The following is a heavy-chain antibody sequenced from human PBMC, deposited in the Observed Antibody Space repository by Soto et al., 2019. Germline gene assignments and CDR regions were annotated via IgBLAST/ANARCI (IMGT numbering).Heavy chain of an antibody. CDR3: ARGYGGYFHWFDP. J-gene: IGHJ5*02. CDR2: INAGNGNT. D-gene: IGHD4-17*01. CDR1: GYTFTSYA. Sequence: QVQLVQSGAEVKKPGASVKVSCKASGYTFTSYAMHWVRQAPGQRLEWMGWINAGNGNTKYSQKFQGRVTITRDTSASTAYMDLSSLRSEDTAVYDCARGYGGYFHWFDPWGQGTLVTVSS. V-gene: IGHV1-3*01.